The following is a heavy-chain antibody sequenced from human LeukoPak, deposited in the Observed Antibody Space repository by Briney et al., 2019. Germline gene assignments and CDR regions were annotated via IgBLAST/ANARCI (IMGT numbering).Heavy chain of an antibody. CDR1: GFTFSCYT. J-gene: IGHJ4*02. V-gene: IGHV3-48*04. CDR2: ITGSSSTI. CDR3: VANSGSYQVFDY. D-gene: IGHD1-26*01. Sequence: GGSLRLSCAASGFTFSCYTMNWVRQAPGKGLEWVSYITGSSSTIYYADSVKGRFTISRDNARNSLFLQMNSLRAEDTAVYYCVANSGSYQVFDYWGQGTLVTVSS.